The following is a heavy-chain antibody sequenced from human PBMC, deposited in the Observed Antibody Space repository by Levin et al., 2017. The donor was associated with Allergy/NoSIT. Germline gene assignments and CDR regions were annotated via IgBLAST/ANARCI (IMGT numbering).Heavy chain of an antibody. CDR3: ARDRGRYYYGSGRPYYYYGMDV. CDR1: GGTFSSYA. J-gene: IGHJ6*02. V-gene: IGHV1-69*06. D-gene: IGHD3-10*01. CDR2: IIPIFGTA. Sequence: KISCKASGGTFSSYAISWVRQAPGQGLEWMGGIIPIFGTANYAQKFQGRVTITADKSTSTAYMELSSLRSEDTAVYYCARDRGRYYYGSGRPYYYYGMDVWGQGTTVTVSS.